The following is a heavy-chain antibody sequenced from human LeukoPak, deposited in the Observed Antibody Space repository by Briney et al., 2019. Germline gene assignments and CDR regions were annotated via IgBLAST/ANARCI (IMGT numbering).Heavy chain of an antibody. CDR2: LSYDGSNT. CDR3: ARSYRSGWYYFDY. CDR1: RFIFSSYS. V-gene: IGHV3-30-3*01. J-gene: IGHJ4*02. Sequence: GGSLRLSCVVSRFIFSSYSMHWVRQAPGKGLEWVAGLSYDGSNTNHADPVKGRFTISRDNSKNTVHLQMNSLRAEDTAVYYCARSYRSGWYYFDYWGQGTLVTVSS. D-gene: IGHD6-19*01.